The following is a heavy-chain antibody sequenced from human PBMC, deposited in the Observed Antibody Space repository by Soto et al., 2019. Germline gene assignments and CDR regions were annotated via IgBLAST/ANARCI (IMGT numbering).Heavy chain of an antibody. CDR2: ISGNGAAT. J-gene: IGHJ4*02. CDR3: AQHHSPGDYYRIDY. V-gene: IGHV3-23*01. Sequence: GGSLRLSCAASGFTFSTYAMSWVRQAPGKGLEWVSAISGNGAATFYADSVKGRFTITRDSSKSTLFLDMNSLRADDTALYYCAQHHSPGDYYRIDYWGQGTLVTVSS. D-gene: IGHD3-22*01. CDR1: GFTFSTYA.